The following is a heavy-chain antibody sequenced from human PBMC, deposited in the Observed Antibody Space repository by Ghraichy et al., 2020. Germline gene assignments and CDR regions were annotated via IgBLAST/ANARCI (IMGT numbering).Heavy chain of an antibody. Sequence: ASVKVSCKASGNTFTAVFMHWVRQAPGQGLEWMGWINPVSGGTNYAANFYGRVTMTRDTSVNTVYMEFSTLRSDDTAVYYCARERAYSAYFWHEPFDVWGQGTMVTVSS. D-gene: IGHD5-12*01. V-gene: IGHV1-2*02. CDR3: ARERAYSAYFWHEPFDV. CDR2: INPVSGGT. CDR1: GNTFTAVF. J-gene: IGHJ3*01.